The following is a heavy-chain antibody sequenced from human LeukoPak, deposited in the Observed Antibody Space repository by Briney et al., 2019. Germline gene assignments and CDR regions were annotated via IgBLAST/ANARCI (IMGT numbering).Heavy chain of an antibody. D-gene: IGHD2-2*01. CDR1: GGSISSYY. V-gene: IGHV4-59*01. J-gene: IGHJ6*03. Sequence: PSETLSLTCTVSGGSISSYYWSWIRQPPGKGLEWIGYIYYSGSTNYNPSLKSRVIISVDTSKNQFSLKLSSVTAADTAVYYCARGPSIVVVPAASNYYMDVWGKGTTVTVSS. CDR3: ARGPSIVVVPAASNYYMDV. CDR2: IYYSGST.